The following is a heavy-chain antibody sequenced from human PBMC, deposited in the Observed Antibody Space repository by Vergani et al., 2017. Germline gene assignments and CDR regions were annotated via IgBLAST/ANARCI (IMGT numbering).Heavy chain of an antibody. D-gene: IGHD4-17*01. CDR3: ATPQTVTTGGMEV. Sequence: EVQLVQSGAEVKKPGATMKISCKVSGYTFTDHYMHWVKQAPGKGLEWMGLVDPEDGETIYAEKFKGRVTIAADTSTDTAHLELSSLRSEDTAVYYCATPQTVTTGGMEVWGQGPIGLRLL. CDR2: VDPEDGET. CDR1: GYTFTDHY. J-gene: IGHJ6*02. V-gene: IGHV1-69-2*01.